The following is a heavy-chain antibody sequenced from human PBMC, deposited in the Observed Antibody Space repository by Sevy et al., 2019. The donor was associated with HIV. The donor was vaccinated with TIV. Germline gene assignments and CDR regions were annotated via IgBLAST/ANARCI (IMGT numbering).Heavy chain of an antibody. Sequence: SETLSLTCTVSGYSINRNTYWGWIRQPPGKGLEWLGSVHHGGSTYYKQSLKSRVTISTDTSKNQFSLKLNSVTAADAAVYFCARDSSNYHDSGSHYKTNVAGRAWFDPWGQGTLVTVSS. J-gene: IGHJ5*02. CDR1: GYSINRNTY. CDR3: ARDSSNYHDSGSHYKTNVAGRAWFDP. D-gene: IGHD3-10*01. CDR2: VHHGGST. V-gene: IGHV4-38-2*02.